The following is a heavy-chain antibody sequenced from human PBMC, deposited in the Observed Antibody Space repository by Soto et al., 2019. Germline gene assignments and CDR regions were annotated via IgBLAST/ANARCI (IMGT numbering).Heavy chain of an antibody. CDR2: MNPNSGNT. CDR1: GYTFTSYD. CDR3: ARGRGVVPAAIGYYYYYYGMDV. J-gene: IGHJ6*02. D-gene: IGHD2-2*01. Sequence: GASVKVSCKASGYTFTSYDINWVRQATGQGLEWMGWMNPNSGNTGYAQKFQGRVTMTRNTSISTAYMELSSLRSEDTAVYYCARGRGVVPAAIGYYYYYYGMDVCGQGTTVTVYS. V-gene: IGHV1-8*01.